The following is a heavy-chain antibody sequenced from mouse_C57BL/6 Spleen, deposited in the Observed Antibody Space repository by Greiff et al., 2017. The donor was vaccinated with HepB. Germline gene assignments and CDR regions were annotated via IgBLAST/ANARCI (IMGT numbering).Heavy chain of an antibody. CDR2: IYPGSGNT. D-gene: IGHD2-12*01. Sequence: VQLQQSGAELVRPGASVKLSCKASGYTFTDYYINWVKQRPGQGLEWIARIYPGSGNTYYNEKFKGKATLTAEKSSSTAYMQLSSLTSEDSAVYFCARGTPYYTLYGAWFAYWGQGTLVTVSA. V-gene: IGHV1-76*01. J-gene: IGHJ3*01. CDR3: ARGTPYYTLYGAWFAY. CDR1: GYTFTDYY.